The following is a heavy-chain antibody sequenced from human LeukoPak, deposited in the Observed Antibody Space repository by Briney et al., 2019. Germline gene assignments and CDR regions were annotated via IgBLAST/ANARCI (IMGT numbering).Heavy chain of an antibody. CDR2: IIPIFGTA. D-gene: IGHD4-11*01. V-gene: IGHV1-69*01. Sequence: SVKVSCKASGGTFISYAISWVRQAPGQGLEWMGGIIPIFGTANYAQKFQGRVTITADESTSTAYMELSSLRSEDTAVYCCARDTSNYGAFDIWGQGTMVTVSS. CDR3: ARDTSNYGAFDI. J-gene: IGHJ3*02. CDR1: GGTFISYA.